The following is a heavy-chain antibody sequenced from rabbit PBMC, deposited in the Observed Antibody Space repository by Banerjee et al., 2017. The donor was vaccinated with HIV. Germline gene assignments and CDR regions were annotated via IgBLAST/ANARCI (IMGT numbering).Heavy chain of an antibody. J-gene: IGHJ6*01. CDR2: IDTGSGSA. CDR3: AREDGVGSGYPTRLDL. CDR1: GFSFSSGYY. V-gene: IGHV1S40*01. Sequence: QSLEESGGDLVKPGASLTLTCTASGFSFSSGYYMYWVRQAPGKGLEWIACIDTGSGSAWYASWVNGRFTISKTSSTTVTLQMTSLTAADTATYFCAREDGVGSGYPTRLDLWGPGTLVTVS. D-gene: IGHD1-1*01.